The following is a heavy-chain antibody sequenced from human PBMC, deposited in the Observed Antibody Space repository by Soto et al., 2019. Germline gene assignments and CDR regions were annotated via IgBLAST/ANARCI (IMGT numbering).Heavy chain of an antibody. CDR3: AKLDTMVRAVTLDH. CDR2: IYYSGST. J-gene: IGHJ4*02. CDR1: GGSISSYY. Sequence: SETLSLTCTVSGGSISSYYWSWIRQPPGKGLEWIGYIYYSGSTNYNPSLKSRVTISVDTSKNQFSLKLSSVTAADTAVYYCAKLDTMVRAVTLDHWGQGTLVTVSS. D-gene: IGHD3-10*01. V-gene: IGHV4-59*08.